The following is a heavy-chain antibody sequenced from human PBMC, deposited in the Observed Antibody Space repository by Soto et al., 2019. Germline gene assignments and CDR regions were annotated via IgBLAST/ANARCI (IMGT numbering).Heavy chain of an antibody. J-gene: IGHJ4*02. CDR2: INHSENT. CDR3: ARAFYNWNYLGGDYFDN. D-gene: IGHD1-7*01. CDR1: GGSFSDYY. Sequence: PSETLSLTCAVYGGSFSDYYWSWIRQPPGKGLEWIGEINHSENTNYNPSLKSRVTISVDTSKNQFSLTLSSVTAADTAVYFCARAFYNWNYLGGDYFDNWGQGTLVTVSS. V-gene: IGHV4-34*01.